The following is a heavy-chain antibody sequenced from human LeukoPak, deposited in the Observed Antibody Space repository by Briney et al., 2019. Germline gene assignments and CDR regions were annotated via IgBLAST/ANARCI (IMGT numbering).Heavy chain of an antibody. J-gene: IGHJ5*02. V-gene: IGHV5-51*01. CDR2: IYPGDSDT. CDR3: ARRSSSSPVINHNWFDP. CDR1: GYSFTSYW. Sequence: GESLKISCKGSGYSFTSYWIGWVRQMPGKGLEWMGIIYPGDSDTRYSPSFQGQVTISADKSISTAYLQWSSLKASDTAMYYCARRSSSSPVINHNWFDPWGQGTLVTVSS. D-gene: IGHD6-13*01.